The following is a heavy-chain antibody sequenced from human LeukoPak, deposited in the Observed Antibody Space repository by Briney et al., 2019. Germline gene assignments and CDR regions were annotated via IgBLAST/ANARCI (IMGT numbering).Heavy chain of an antibody. CDR1: GLTFSSYW. D-gene: IGHD2-2*01. Sequence: GRSLRLSCAASGLTFSSYWMSWVRQAPGKGLEWVANIKQDGSEKYYVDSVKGRFTISRDNAKNSLYLQMNSLRAEDTAVYYCARDQLNIVVVPAAETYYYYYGMDVWGQGTTVTVSS. CDR3: ARDQLNIVVVPAAETYYYYYGMDV. CDR2: IKQDGSEK. V-gene: IGHV3-7*01. J-gene: IGHJ6*02.